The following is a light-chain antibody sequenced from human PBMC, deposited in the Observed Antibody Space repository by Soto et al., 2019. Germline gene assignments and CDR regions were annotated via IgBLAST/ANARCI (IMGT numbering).Light chain of an antibody. J-gene: IGKJ2*01. CDR3: QQRSNWSPPFT. CDR1: QSVSSSY. V-gene: IGKV3D-20*02. CDR2: DAF. Sequence: EIVLTQSPGTLSLSPGERATLSCRASQSVSSSYLAWYQQKPGQAPRLLIYDAFQRAAGIPARFSGSGSGTDFTLTITSLEPEDVAVYYCQQRSNWSPPFTFGQGTKLEI.